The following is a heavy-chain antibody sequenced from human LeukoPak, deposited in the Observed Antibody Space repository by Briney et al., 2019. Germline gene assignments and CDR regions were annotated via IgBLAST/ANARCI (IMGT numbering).Heavy chain of an antibody. CDR1: GFTFSSYA. CDR3: AIDRAYSSGSPDY. J-gene: IGHJ4*02. CDR2: ISSSGGST. V-gene: IGHV3-23*01. Sequence: PGGSLRLSCAASGFTFSSYAMSWVRQAPGKGLEWVSGISSSGGSTYYADSGKGRFTISRDNYKNKLYVKMNSLRGEDTAVYYCAIDRAYSSGSPDYWGQGTLVTVSS. D-gene: IGHD6-19*01.